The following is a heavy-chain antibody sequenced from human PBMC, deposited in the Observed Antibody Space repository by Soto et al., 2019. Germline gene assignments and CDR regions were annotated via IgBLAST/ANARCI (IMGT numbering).Heavy chain of an antibody. CDR1: GYSLTSYW. J-gene: IGHJ4*02. D-gene: IGHD3-10*01. Sequence: GESLKISCKASGYSLTSYWIGWVRQRPGKGLEWMGIVYPGDSDTRYNPSFRGQVTISVDRSTSTAYLQWSSLRAEDTAMYFCAAGEPLNYRGQGTLVTVSS. CDR2: VYPGDSDT. CDR3: AAGEPLNY. V-gene: IGHV5-51*01.